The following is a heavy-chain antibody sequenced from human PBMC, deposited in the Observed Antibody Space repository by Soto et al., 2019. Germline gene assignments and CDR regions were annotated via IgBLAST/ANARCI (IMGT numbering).Heavy chain of an antibody. CDR1: GFTFSSYA. Sequence: GGSLRLSCAASGFTFSSYAMSWVRQAPGKGLEWVSAISGSGGSTYYADSVKGRLTISRDNSKNTLYLQMNSLRAEDTAVYYCAKSITGTVYYYHYMDVWGKGTTVTVSS. D-gene: IGHD1-20*01. V-gene: IGHV3-23*01. CDR2: ISGSGGST. J-gene: IGHJ6*03. CDR3: AKSITGTVYYYHYMDV.